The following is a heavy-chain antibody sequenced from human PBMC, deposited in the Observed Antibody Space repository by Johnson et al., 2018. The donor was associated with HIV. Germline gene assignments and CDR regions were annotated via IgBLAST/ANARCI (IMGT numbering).Heavy chain of an antibody. D-gene: IGHD6-6*01. CDR3: AKERNWSAYASASPGAFDM. V-gene: IGHV3-66*01. Sequence: VQLVESGGGLVQPGGSLRLSCAASGFTFSSYAMSWVRQAPGKGLEWVSFIYSGGSTYYADSVQGRFTLPSDNSKKTLYVQMNSLGVEDTAVYYCAKERNWSAYASASPGAFDMWGQGTMVTVSS. CDR2: IYSGGST. CDR1: GFTFSSYA. J-gene: IGHJ3*02.